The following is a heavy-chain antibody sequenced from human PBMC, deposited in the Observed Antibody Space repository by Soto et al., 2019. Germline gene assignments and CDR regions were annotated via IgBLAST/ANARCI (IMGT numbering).Heavy chain of an antibody. CDR3: ARGCGCGGDSIDAFDI. CDR2: IYYSEST. Sequence: SETLSLTCTVSGGSISSGGYYWSWIRQHPGKGLEWIGYIYYSESTYYNPSLKSRVTISVDTSKNQFSLKLSSVTAADTAVYYCARGCGCGGDSIDAFDIWGQGTMVTVSS. D-gene: IGHD2-21*01. J-gene: IGHJ3*02. CDR1: GGSISSGGYY. V-gene: IGHV4-31*03.